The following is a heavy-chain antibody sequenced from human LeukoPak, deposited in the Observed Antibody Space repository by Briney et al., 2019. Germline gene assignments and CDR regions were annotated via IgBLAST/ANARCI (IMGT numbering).Heavy chain of an antibody. CDR1: GFTFSSYA. CDR2: ISYDGSNK. V-gene: IGHV3-30-3*01. CDR3: ATTTLGGSYPFDY. J-gene: IGHJ4*02. Sequence: GGSLRLSCAASGFTFSSYAMHWVRQAPGKGLEWVAVISYDGSNKYYADSVKGRFTISRDNSRNTLYLQMNSLRAEDTAVYYCATTTLGGSYPFDYWGQGTLVTVSS. D-gene: IGHD1-26*01.